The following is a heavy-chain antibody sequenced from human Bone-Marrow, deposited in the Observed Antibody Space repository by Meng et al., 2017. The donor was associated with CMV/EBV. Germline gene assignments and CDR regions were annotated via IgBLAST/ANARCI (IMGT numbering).Heavy chain of an antibody. D-gene: IGHD2-15*01. CDR3: ARDPEADYSAFDI. Sequence: SETLSLTCAISGDSVSSNSAAWNWIRQSPSRGLEWLGRTYYRSKWYNEYAVSVKSRITINPDTSKNQFTLQLNSVTPEDTAVYYCARDPEADYSAFDIWGQGKMVTVSS. CDR2: TYYRSKWYN. V-gene: IGHV6-1*01. J-gene: IGHJ3*02. CDR1: GDSVSSNSAA.